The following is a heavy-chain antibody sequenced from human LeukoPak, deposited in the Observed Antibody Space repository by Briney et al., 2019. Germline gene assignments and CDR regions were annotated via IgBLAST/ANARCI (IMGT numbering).Heavy chain of an antibody. CDR2: MSGTDTTR. CDR1: GFAFSAYE. V-gene: IGHV3-48*03. CDR3: TTLGYHLDS. Sequence: PGGSLRLSCVASGFAFSAYEMNWVRQAPGTGLEWVAYMSGTDTTRYYADSVRGRFTISRDNAKNSLYLQMSSLRVEDTALYYCTTLGYHLDSWGQGTPVTVSS. D-gene: IGHD3-22*01. J-gene: IGHJ4*02.